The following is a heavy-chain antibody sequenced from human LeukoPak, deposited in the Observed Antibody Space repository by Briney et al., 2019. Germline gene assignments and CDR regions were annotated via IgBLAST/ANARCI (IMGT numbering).Heavy chain of an antibody. CDR3: ARLGLRSADH. Sequence: SETLSLTCTVSGGSISSHYWSWIRQPPGKGLEWIGYIYTSGSTNYNPSLKSRVTISVDTSKNQFSLKLSSVTAADTAVYYCARLGLRSADHWGQGTLVTVSS. CDR2: IYTSGST. V-gene: IGHV4-4*09. J-gene: IGHJ4*02. CDR1: GGSISSHY. D-gene: IGHD3-3*01.